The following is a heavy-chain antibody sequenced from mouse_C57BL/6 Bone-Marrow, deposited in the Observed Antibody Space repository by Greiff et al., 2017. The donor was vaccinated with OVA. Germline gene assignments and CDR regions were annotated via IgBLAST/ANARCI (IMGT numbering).Heavy chain of an antibody. V-gene: IGHV6-6*01. J-gene: IGHJ3*01. D-gene: IGHD2-1*01. CDR3: TRPLLLCSYEGFAY. CDR1: GFTFSDAW. Sequence: EVKLQESGGGLVQPGGSMKLSCAASGFTFSDAWMDWVRQSPEKGLEWVAEIRNKANNHATYYAESVKGRFTISRDDSKSSVYLQMNSLRAEDTGIYYCTRPLLLCSYEGFAYWGQGTLVTVSA. CDR2: IRNKANNHAT.